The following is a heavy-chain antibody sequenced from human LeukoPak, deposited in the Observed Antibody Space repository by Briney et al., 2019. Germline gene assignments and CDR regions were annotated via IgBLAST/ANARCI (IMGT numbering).Heavy chain of an antibody. J-gene: IGHJ5*02. D-gene: IGHD5-12*01. V-gene: IGHV1-2*02. CDR2: INPNSGGT. CDR3: ARGTLRSYWFDP. CDR1: GYTLTGYY. Sequence: ASVKVSCKASGYTLTGYYMHWVRQAPGQGLEWMGWINPNSGGTNYAQKLQGRVTMTRDTSISTAYMELSRLRSDDTAVYYCARGTLRSYWFDPWGQGTLVTVSS.